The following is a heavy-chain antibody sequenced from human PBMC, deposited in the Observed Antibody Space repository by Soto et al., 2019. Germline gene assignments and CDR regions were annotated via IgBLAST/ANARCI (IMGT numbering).Heavy chain of an antibody. CDR3: ASVAI. CDR1: GFTFSNYW. V-gene: IGHV3-7*01. J-gene: IGHJ4*02. D-gene: IGHD5-12*01. Sequence: EVQLVESGGGLVQPGGSLRLSCAASGFTFSNYWMSWVRQAPGKGLEWVANIKQDGSEKNYVDSVKGRFTISRDNAKNSLDLRMNSLRVEDTAVYYCASVAIWGQGTPVTVSS. CDR2: IKQDGSEK.